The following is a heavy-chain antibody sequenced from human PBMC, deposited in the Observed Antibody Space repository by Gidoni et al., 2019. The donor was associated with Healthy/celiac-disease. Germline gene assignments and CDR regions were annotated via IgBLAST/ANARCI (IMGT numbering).Heavy chain of an antibody. CDR1: GGPFISYA. CDR2: LLPILGIA. V-gene: IGHV1-69*04. Sequence: QVQLVQSGAEVKQLGSSVTLSCKASGGPFISYAISWVRQAPGQGLEWMGRLLPILGIANYAQKFQGRVTITADKSTSTAYMELSSLRSEDTAVYYCARGPASGESSGYYARYFDYWGQGTLVTVSS. D-gene: IGHD3-22*01. J-gene: IGHJ4*02. CDR3: ARGPASGESSGYYARYFDY.